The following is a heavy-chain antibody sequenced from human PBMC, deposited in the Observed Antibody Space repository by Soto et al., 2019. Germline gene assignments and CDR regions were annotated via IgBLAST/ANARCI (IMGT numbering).Heavy chain of an antibody. CDR3: ARAQTIFGIITVFDY. Sequence: SETLSLTCTVSCGSINSGGYYWSWIRQHPGKGLEWIGYIYYSGSTYYNPSLKSRVTISVDTSKNQFSLKLTSVTAADTAVYFCARAQTIFGIITVFDYWGQGTLVTVS. CDR2: IYYSGST. CDR1: CGSINSGGYY. D-gene: IGHD3-3*01. V-gene: IGHV4-31*03. J-gene: IGHJ4*02.